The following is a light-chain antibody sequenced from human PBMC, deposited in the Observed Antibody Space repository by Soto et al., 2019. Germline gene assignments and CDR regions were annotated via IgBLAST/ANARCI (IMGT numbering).Light chain of an antibody. J-gene: IGLJ1*01. CDR2: DTD. CDR3: ATWDDSLSAAV. V-gene: IGLV1-51*01. Sequence: QSVLTQPPSVSAAPGQRVTISCSGSSSNIGKSHVSWYQHLPGTAPTLLIYDTDKRPSGIPDRLYGSKSGTAATLDITGLQTGDEADYYCATWDDSLSAAVFGPGTKLTVL. CDR1: SSNIGKSH.